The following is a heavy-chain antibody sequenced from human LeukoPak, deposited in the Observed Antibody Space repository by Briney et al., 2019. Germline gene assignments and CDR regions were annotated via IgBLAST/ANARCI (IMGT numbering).Heavy chain of an antibody. Sequence: GSSVKVSCKASGDNFRSHAISWVRQAPGQGLEWMGGIIPLLNEVDYTQKFQGRVTITAEESTSTAYMELSSLRFEDTAVYYCARASFGDYYDTPPHFQHWGQGTLVTVSS. CDR2: IIPLLNEV. V-gene: IGHV1-69*01. J-gene: IGHJ1*01. D-gene: IGHD3-22*01. CDR1: GDNFRSHA. CDR3: ARASFGDYYDTPPHFQH.